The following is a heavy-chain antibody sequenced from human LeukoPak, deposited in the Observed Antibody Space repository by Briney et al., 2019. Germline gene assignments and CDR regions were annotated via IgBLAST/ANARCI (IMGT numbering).Heavy chain of an antibody. V-gene: IGHV5-51*01. CDR1: GYSFTSYW. D-gene: IGHD2-21*02. J-gene: IGHJ4*02. CDR3: ARVLAYCGGDCYRGFDY. Sequence: GESLKISCKGSGYSFTSYWIGWVRQMPGKGLEWMGIIYPGDSDTRYSPSFQGQVTISADKSISTAYLQWSSLKASDTAMYYCARVLAYCGGDCYRGFDYWSQGTLVTVSS. CDR2: IYPGDSDT.